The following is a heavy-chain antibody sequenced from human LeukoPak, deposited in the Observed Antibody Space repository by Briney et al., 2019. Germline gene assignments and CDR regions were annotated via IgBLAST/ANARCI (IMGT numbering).Heavy chain of an antibody. CDR3: ARGTGGVGATTSTFDY. CDR1: GGSISSGGYY. CDR2: IYYSGSS. J-gene: IGHJ4*02. Sequence: SETLSLTCTVSGGSISSGGYYWSWIRQHPGKGLEWIGYIYYSGSSYYNPSLKSRVTISVDTSKNQFSLRLSSVTAADTAVYYCARGTGGVGATTSTFDYWGQGTLVTVSS. V-gene: IGHV4-31*03. D-gene: IGHD1-26*01.